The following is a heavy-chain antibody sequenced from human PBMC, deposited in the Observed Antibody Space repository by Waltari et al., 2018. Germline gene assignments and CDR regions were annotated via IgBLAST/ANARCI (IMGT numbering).Heavy chain of an antibody. Sequence: QVQLVQSGAEVKKPGASVKVSCKASGYTFTSYYMHWVRQAPGKGLAWMGVINPIGGSTSYAQKVHGRVTMTRDTSTSTVYMELSSLRSEDTAVYYCARGDSSSWHFDYWGQGTLVTVSS. CDR3: ARGDSSSWHFDY. V-gene: IGHV1-46*01. CDR1: GYTFTSYY. CDR2: INPIGGST. D-gene: IGHD6-13*01. J-gene: IGHJ4*02.